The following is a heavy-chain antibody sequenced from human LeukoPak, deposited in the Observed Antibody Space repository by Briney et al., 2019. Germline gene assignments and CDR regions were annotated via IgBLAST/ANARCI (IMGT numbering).Heavy chain of an antibody. CDR1: GFTFSTFG. V-gene: IGHV3-21*01. J-gene: IGHJ2*01. Sequence: PGGSLRPSCAASGFTFSTFGMIWVRQAPGKGLEWISSISSGSYIYYADAVKARFTISRDNARNSLYLQMNSLRADDTALYYCARLMFIAVGNWYFDLWGRGTLVTVSS. CDR3: ARLMFIAVGNWYFDL. D-gene: IGHD6-19*01. CDR2: ISSGSYI.